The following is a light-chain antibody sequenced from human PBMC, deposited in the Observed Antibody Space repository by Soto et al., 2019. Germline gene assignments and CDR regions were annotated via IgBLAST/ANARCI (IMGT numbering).Light chain of an antibody. J-gene: IGKJ4*01. CDR2: GAS. CDR3: QQYGDLPLT. CDR1: QDVSSN. Sequence: EMVVTQSPATLSVSPGERATLSCRASQDVSSNLAWYQQKPGQAPSLLIYGASTRATGTPARFSGSGSGTEFTLTISSLQSEDFATYYCQQYGDLPLTFGGRTKVEIK. V-gene: IGKV3-15*01.